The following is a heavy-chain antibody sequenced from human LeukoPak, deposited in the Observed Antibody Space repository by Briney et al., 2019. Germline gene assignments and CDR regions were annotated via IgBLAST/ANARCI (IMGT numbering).Heavy chain of an antibody. CDR2: IYYSGST. J-gene: IGHJ4*02. D-gene: IGHD6-13*01. CDR3: ARDPPEVAAAGTFDY. Sequence: SETLSLTCTVSGGSISSGDYYWSWIRQPPGKGLEWIGYIYYSGSTYYNPSLKSRVTISVDTSKNQFSLKLSSVTAADTAVYYCARDPPEVAAAGTFDYWGQGTLVTVSS. V-gene: IGHV4-30-4*01. CDR1: GGSISSGDYY.